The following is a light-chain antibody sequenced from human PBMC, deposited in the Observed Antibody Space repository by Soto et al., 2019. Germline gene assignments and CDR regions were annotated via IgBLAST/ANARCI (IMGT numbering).Light chain of an antibody. CDR3: QQANSFPPT. CDR1: QTLSNW. J-gene: IGKJ2*01. V-gene: IGKV1-12*01. CDR2: HAS. Sequence: DLQMTQSPSSVSASVGDRVTISCRASQTLSNWVAWYQQKPGEPPKLFIFHASNLLSGGPSRFSGSGSCTDFTLSISSLQPEDFAIYYCQQANSFPPTFAQGTQLEIK.